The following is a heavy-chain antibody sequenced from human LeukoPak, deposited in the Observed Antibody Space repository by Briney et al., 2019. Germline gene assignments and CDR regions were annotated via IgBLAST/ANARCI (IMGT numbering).Heavy chain of an antibody. CDR2: ISSSSSYI. CDR3: ARVYYYDNSGYFGY. Sequence: GGSLRLSCAASEFTVSNNHMSWVRQAPGKGLEWVSFISSSSSYIYYADSVKGRFTISRDNAKNSLYLQMNSLRAEDTAVYYCARVYYYDNSGYFGYWGQGTLVTVSS. CDR1: EFTVSNNH. J-gene: IGHJ4*02. D-gene: IGHD3-22*01. V-gene: IGHV3-21*01.